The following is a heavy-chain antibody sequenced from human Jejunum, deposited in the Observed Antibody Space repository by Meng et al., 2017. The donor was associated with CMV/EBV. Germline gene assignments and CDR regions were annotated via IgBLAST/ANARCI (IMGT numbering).Heavy chain of an antibody. CDR3: ARGAMGYDSSGFFDH. D-gene: IGHD3-22*01. CDR2: MSYDGTKK. V-gene: IGHV3-30-3*01. J-gene: IGHJ5*02. Sequence: QVQLVGXXXXXVKXGXXXRSSXXASRFTFDSYTMHWVRQAPGKGLEWVAVMSYDGTKKYYADSVKGRFTISRDNSKNTLYLQMNSLRAEDTAVYYCARGAMGYDSSGFFDHCGQGTLVTVSS. CDR1: RFTFDSYT.